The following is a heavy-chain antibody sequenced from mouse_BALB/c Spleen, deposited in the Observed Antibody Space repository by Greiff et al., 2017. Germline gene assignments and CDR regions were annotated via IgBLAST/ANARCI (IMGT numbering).Heavy chain of an antibody. D-gene: IGHD2-10*02. Sequence: VQLKQSGAELVKPGASVKLSCTASGFNIKDTYMHWVKQRPEQGLEWIGRIDPANGNTKYDPKFQGKATITADTTSNTAYLQLSSRTAEDTAVYYCAREYGNYGWFAYWGQGTLVTVSA. CDR2: IDPANGNT. CDR1: GFNIKDTY. J-gene: IGHJ3*01. CDR3: AREYGNYGWFAY. V-gene: IGHV14-3*02.